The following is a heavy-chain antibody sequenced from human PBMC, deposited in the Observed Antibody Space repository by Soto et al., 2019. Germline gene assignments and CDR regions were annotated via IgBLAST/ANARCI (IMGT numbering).Heavy chain of an antibody. CDR1: GGSIRGGNYY. Sequence: QVQLQESGPGLVKPSQTLSLTCTVSGGSIRGGNYYWSWLRQHPGKGLEWIGYIYHTGSAYYNPSLKSRVTISLEPSKNQFFLKLKSVTAADTAVYYCARDASGIFGFWGQGTLVTVSS. V-gene: IGHV4-31*03. J-gene: IGHJ4*02. CDR3: ARDASGIFGF. D-gene: IGHD3-10*01. CDR2: IYHTGSA.